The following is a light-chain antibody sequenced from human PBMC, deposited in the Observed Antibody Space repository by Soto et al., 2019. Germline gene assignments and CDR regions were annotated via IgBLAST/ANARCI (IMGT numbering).Light chain of an antibody. CDR1: SSDVGAYNS. J-gene: IGLJ1*01. CDR2: EVT. V-gene: IGLV2-14*01. CDR3: SSYTRSSTFV. Sequence: VLTQPASVSGSPGQSITISCTGTSSDVGAYNSVSWYQQEPGKAPRLLIYEVTNRPSGVSSRFSGSKSANTASLTISGLQADDEADYYCSSYTRSSTFVFGTGTKVTVL.